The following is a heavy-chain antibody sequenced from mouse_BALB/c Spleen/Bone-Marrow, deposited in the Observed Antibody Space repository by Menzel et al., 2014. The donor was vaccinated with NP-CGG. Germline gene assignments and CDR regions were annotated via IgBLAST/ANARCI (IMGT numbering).Heavy chain of an antibody. D-gene: IGHD2-14*01. CDR3: ARSPLDRPFAY. CDR2: ISYDGSN. J-gene: IGHJ3*01. V-gene: IGHV3-6*02. CDR1: GYSITSGYY. Sequence: ESGPGLVEPSQSLSLTCSVTGYSITSGYYWNWIRQFPGNKLEWMGYISYDGSNNYNPSLKNRISITRDTSKNQFFLKLNSVTTEDTATYYCARSPLDRPFAYWGQGTLVTVSA.